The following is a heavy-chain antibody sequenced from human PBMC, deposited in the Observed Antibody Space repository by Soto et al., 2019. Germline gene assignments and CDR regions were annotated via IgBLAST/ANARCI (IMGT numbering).Heavy chain of an antibody. D-gene: IGHD3-10*01. CDR1: GGSFSGYY. CDR2: INHSGST. CDR3: ARVAVHYYGSGSRGPDQNDY. J-gene: IGHJ4*02. Sequence: SETLSLTCAVYGGSFSGYYWSWIRQPPGKGLEWIGEINHSGSTNYNPSLKSRVTISVDTSKNQFSLKLSSVTAADTAVYYCARVAVHYYGSGSRGPDQNDYWGQGTLVTVSS. V-gene: IGHV4-34*01.